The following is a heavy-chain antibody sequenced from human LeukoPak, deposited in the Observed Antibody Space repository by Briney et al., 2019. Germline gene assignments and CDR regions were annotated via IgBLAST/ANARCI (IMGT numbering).Heavy chain of an antibody. CDR1: GGSINTYY. D-gene: IGHD3-9*01. J-gene: IGHJ6*02. V-gene: IGHV4-59*08. CDR3: AATYYDILTGRYYYYGMDV. Sequence: SETLSLTCTVSGGSINTYYWSWIRQPPGKGLEWIGSIYYSGSTYYNPSLKSRVTISVDTSKNQFSLKLSSVTAADTAVYYCAATYYDILTGRYYYYGMDVWGQGTTVTVSS. CDR2: IYYSGST.